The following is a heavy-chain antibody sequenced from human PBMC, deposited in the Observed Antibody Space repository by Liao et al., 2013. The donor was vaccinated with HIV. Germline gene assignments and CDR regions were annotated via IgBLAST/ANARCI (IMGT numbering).Heavy chain of an antibody. Sequence: QVQLQESGPGLVKPSQTLSLTCTVSGGSISSGNYYWSWIRQPAGKGLEWIGRIYTSGSTNYNPSLKSRVTISVDTSKNQFSLKLSSVTAADTAVYYCARELSGSSSALDYYYYYMDVWGKGTTVTVSS. D-gene: IGHD6-6*01. CDR2: IYTSGST. CDR3: ARELSGSSSALDYYYYYMDV. V-gene: IGHV4-61*02. J-gene: IGHJ6*03. CDR1: GGSISSGNYY.